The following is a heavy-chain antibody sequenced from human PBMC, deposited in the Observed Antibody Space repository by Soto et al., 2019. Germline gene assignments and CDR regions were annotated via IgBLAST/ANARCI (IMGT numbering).Heavy chain of an antibody. D-gene: IGHD4-17*01. J-gene: IGHJ4*02. Sequence: SETLSLTCTVSGGSISSSSYYWGWIRQPPGKGLEWIGSIYYSGSTYYNPSLKSRVTISVDRSKNQFSLKLSSVTAADTAVYYCARASTTVTTLDYWGQGTLVTVS. CDR2: IYYSGST. V-gene: IGHV4-39*07. CDR3: ARASTTVTTLDY. CDR1: GGSISSSSYY.